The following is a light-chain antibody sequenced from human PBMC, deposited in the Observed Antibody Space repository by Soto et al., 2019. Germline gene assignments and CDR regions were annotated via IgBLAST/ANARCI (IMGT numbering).Light chain of an antibody. J-gene: IGLJ3*02. CDR3: SSYAGSNNLV. CDR1: SSDVGGYNY. V-gene: IGLV2-8*01. Sequence: QSALTQPPSASGSPGQSVTISCTGTSSDVGGYNYVSWYQQHPGKAPKLMIYEVSKWPSGVPDRFSGSKSGNTASLTVSGFQAEDEADYYCSSYAGSNNLVFGGGTKVTVL. CDR2: EVS.